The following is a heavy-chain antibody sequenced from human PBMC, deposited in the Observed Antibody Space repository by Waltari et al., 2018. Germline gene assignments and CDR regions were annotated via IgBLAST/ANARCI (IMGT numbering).Heavy chain of an antibody. V-gene: IGHV3-23*01. CDR2: SSGRGSST. CDR1: GFTFSSYA. D-gene: IGHD1-26*01. J-gene: IGHJ6*02. CDR3: AKVYRSGSYRDYYYGMDV. Sequence: EVQLLESGGGLVQPGGSLRLSCAASGFTFSSYAMTWVRQAPGKGLEWVSASSGRGSSTYSANSVKGRFTISRDNSKNTLYLQMNSLRAEDTAVYYCAKVYRSGSYRDYYYGMDVWGQGTTVTVSS.